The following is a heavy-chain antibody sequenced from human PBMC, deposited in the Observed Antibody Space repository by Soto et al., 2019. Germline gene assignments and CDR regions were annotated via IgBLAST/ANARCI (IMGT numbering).Heavy chain of an antibody. V-gene: IGHV1-3*01. D-gene: IGHD2-21*01. CDR2: INAGNGNT. CDR1: GYTFTSYA. J-gene: IGHJ6*03. CDR3: ASVVVAVPDYYYYYIDV. Sequence: ASVKVSCKASGYTFTSYAMHWVRQAPGQRLEWMGWINAGNGNTKYSQKFQGRVTITRDTSASTAYMELSSLRSEDTAVYYCASVVVAVPDYYYYYIDVWGKETTVTVS.